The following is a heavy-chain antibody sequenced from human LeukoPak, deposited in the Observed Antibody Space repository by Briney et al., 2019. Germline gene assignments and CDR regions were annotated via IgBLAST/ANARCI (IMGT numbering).Heavy chain of an antibody. CDR1: GGSFSGCY. V-gene: IGHV4-34*01. J-gene: IGHJ5*02. CDR2: INHSGST. CDR3: ARGRQTPTYNWFDP. Sequence: SETLSLTCAVYGGSFSGCYWSRIRQPPGKGLEWIGEINHSGSTNYNPSLKSRVTISVDTSKNQFSLKLSSVTAADTAVYYCARGRQTPTYNWFDPWGQGTLVTVSS.